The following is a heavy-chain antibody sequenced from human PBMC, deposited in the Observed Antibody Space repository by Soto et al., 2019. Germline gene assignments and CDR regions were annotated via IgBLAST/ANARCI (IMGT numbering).Heavy chain of an antibody. CDR2: ISGSGDST. V-gene: IGHV3-23*01. CDR3: ASRNYYDTSGYYYWYYFAF. D-gene: IGHD3-22*01. Sequence: EVQLLESGGGFVQPGGSLRLSCAASGITFSNYAMSWVRQAPGKGLEWVSGISGSGDSTYYAESVKGRFTISRDNSKNTVYLQMNSLGAEDTAVYYCASRNYYDTSGYYYWYYFAFWGQGALVTVSS. J-gene: IGHJ4*02. CDR1: GITFSNYA.